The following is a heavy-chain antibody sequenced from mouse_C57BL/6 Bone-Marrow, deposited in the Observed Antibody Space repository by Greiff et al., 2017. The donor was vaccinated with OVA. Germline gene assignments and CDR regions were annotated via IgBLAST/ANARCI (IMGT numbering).Heavy chain of an antibody. J-gene: IGHJ2*01. CDR2: INPNNGGT. CDR1: GYTFTDYN. CDR3: ARPYYYGSSPYFDY. V-gene: IGHV1-18*01. D-gene: IGHD1-1*01. Sequence: VQLQQSGPELVKPGASVKIPCKASGYTFTDYNMDWVKQSHGKSLEWIGDINPNNGGTIYNQKFKGKATLTVDKSSSTAYMELRSLTSEDTAVYYCARPYYYGSSPYFDYWGQGTTLTVSS.